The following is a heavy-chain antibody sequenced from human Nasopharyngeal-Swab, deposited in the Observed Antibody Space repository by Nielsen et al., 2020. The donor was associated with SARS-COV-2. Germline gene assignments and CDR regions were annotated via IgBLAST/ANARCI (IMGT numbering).Heavy chain of an antibody. CDR3: AKDYYDSSGYHPDAFDI. CDR2: ISGSGGST. Sequence: GESLKISCAASGFTFSSYAMSWVRQAPGKGLEWVSAISGSGGSTYYADSVKGRFTISRDNSKNTLYLQMNSLRAEDPAVYYCAKDYYDSSGYHPDAFDIWGQGTMVTVSS. D-gene: IGHD3-22*01. V-gene: IGHV3-23*01. CDR1: GFTFSSYA. J-gene: IGHJ3*02.